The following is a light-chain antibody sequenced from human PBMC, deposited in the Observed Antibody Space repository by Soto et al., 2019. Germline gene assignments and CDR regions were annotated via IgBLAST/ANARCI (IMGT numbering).Light chain of an antibody. CDR1: QSVSSN. V-gene: IGKV3-15*01. CDR3: QQYNSWPGT. J-gene: IGKJ1*01. CDR2: GPS. Sequence: EIVMTQSPATLSVSPGERATLSCRASQSVSSNSAWYQQKPGQAPRLLIYGPSTRATGIPTRFSGSGSGTEFTLTISSLQSEDFAVYYCQQYNSWPGTFGQGTKVEIK.